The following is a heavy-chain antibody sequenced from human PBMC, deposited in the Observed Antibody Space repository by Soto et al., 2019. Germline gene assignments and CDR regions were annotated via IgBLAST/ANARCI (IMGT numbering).Heavy chain of an antibody. J-gene: IGHJ2*01. D-gene: IGHD2-2*01. CDR2: ISGGGDRT. V-gene: IGHV3-23*01. Sequence: VQLLESGGGLVQPGGSLRLSCVGSGFTFINYAMNWVRQTPGKGLEWVSTISGGGDRTFDADTVKGRFTISRDNSKNTVKLQMNSLRADDTAVYYCARKVLGSTSRPDWWYFDLWGRGTLVTVSS. CDR3: ARKVLGSTSRPDWWYFDL. CDR1: GFTFINYA.